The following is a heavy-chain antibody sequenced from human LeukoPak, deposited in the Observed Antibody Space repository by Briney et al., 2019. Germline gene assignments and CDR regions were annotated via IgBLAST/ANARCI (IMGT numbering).Heavy chain of an antibody. CDR2: IYPGDSDT. CDR3: ARQDAGSYGYFAY. V-gene: IGHV5-51*01. CDR1: EYSFSSNW. J-gene: IGHJ4*02. Sequence: GESLKTSCKGSEYSFSSNWIGWVRQMPGKGLEWMGIIYPGDSDTRFSPSFQGQVTISADKSISTAYLQWSSLKASDTAMYYCARQDAGSYGYFAYWGQGTLVTVSS. D-gene: IGHD5-18*01.